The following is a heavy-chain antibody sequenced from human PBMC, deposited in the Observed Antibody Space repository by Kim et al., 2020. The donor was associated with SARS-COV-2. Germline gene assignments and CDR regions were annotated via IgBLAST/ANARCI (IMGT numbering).Heavy chain of an antibody. CDR3: ARLLLGPYCSSTSCYEFDP. D-gene: IGHD2-2*01. V-gene: IGHV1-69*13. Sequence: SVKVSCKASGGTFSSYAISWVRQAPGQGLEWMGGIIPIFGTANYAQKFQGRVTITADESTSTAYMELSSLRSEDTAVYYCARLLLGPYCSSTSCYEFDPWGQGTLDTVSS. CDR1: GGTFSSYA. CDR2: IIPIFGTA. J-gene: IGHJ5*02.